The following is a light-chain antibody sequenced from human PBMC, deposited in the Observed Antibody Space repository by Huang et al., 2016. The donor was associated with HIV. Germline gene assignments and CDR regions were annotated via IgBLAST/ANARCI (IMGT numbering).Light chain of an antibody. CDR2: GIS. J-gene: IGKJ5*01. Sequence: DVQMTQSPSSLSASVVDRVTIPCRASQDISNALAWFQQKPGKAPKSLIFGISKLQGVVPSRFSGSGSGTDFTLTINSLQPEDFATYYCQQYISFPITFGQGTRLDIK. CDR3: QQYISFPIT. V-gene: IGKV1-16*01. CDR1: QDISNA.